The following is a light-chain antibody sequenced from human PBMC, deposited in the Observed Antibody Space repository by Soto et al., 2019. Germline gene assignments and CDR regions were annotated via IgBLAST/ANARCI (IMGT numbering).Light chain of an antibody. J-gene: IGKJ5*01. CDR3: QQYGSSLRIT. V-gene: IGKV3-20*01. CDR1: QSVSSSY. Sequence: EIVLTQSPGTLSLSPGERATLSCRASQSVSSSYLAWYQQKPGQAPRLLIYGASSRATGLPDRFSGSGSGTDFTLTISRLEPEDFAVYYCQQYGSSLRITFGQGTRLEIK. CDR2: GAS.